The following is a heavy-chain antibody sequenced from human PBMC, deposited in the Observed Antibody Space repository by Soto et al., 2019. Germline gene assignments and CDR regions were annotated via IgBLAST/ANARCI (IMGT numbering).Heavy chain of an antibody. J-gene: IGHJ4*02. D-gene: IGHD6-19*01. CDR3: ARDPGIAVAGGLDY. CDR2: IYHSGST. V-gene: IGHV4-4*02. CDR1: GGSISSSNW. Sequence: QVQLQESGPGLVKPSGTLSLTCAVSGGSISSSNWWSWVRQPPGKGLEWIGEIYHSGSTNYNPSPRSRVTIXVXKXXNQFSLKLSSVTAADTAVYYCARDPGIAVAGGLDYWGQGTLVTVSS.